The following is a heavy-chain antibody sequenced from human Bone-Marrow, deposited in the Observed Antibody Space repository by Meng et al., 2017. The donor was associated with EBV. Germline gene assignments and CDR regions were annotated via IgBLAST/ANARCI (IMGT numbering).Heavy chain of an antibody. J-gene: IGHJ4*02. V-gene: IGHV3-74*01. D-gene: IGHD6-13*01. CDR1: GFTLSNYW. Sequence: GRLVESGGGVVQPGGSRRLSCAASGFTLSNYWMHWVRQVPGKGLVWVSRINVDGSDTIYADSVKGRFTISRDNGKNTLYLQMNSLRADDTAVYYCSRSNWYPDYWGQGTLVTVSS. CDR3: SRSNWYPDY. CDR2: INVDGSDT.